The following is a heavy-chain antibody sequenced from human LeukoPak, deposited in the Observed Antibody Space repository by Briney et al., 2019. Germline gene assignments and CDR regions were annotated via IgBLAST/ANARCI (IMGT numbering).Heavy chain of an antibody. J-gene: IGHJ6*02. D-gene: IGHD2-2*01. V-gene: IGHV3-9*01. CDR2: ISWNSGSI. CDR1: GFTFDDYA. Sequence: PGGSLRLSCAASGFTFDDYAMHWVRQAPGKGLEWVSGISWNSGSIGYADSVKGRFTISRDNAKNSLYLQMNSLRAEDTALYYCARMPGDIVVVPAAPYGMDLWGQGTTVTVSS. CDR3: ARMPGDIVVVPAAPYGMDL.